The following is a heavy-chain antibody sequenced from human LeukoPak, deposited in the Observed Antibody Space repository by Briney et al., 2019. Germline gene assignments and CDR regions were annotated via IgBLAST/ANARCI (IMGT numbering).Heavy chain of an antibody. CDR1: GGSISNYY. CDR2: IYNSGST. V-gene: IGHV4-4*07. J-gene: IGHJ6*03. Sequence: SETLSLTCTVSGGSISNYYWSWIRQPAGKGLEWIGRIYNSGSTNYNPSLKSRVTMSVDTSKNQFSLKLISVSAADTAIYYCARHLQTRDGSYYYVDVWGKGTTVTISS. CDR3: ARHLQTRDGSYYYVDV. D-gene: IGHD3-10*01.